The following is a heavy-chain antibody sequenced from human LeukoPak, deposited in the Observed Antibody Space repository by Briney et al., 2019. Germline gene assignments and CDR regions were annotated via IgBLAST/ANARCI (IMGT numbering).Heavy chain of an antibody. CDR2: IYSGGST. V-gene: IGHV3-53*01. CDR3: TTRSLERIAAAGKEDSFDY. Sequence: GGSLRLSYAASGFTVSSNYMSWVRQAPGKGLEWVSVIYSGGSTYYADSVKGRFTISRDNSKNTLYLQMNSLRAEDTAVYYCTTRSLERIAAAGKEDSFDYWGQGTLVTVSS. D-gene: IGHD6-13*01. CDR1: GFTVSSNY. J-gene: IGHJ4*02.